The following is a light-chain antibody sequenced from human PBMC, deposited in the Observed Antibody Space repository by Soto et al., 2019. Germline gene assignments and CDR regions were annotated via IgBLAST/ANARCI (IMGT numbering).Light chain of an antibody. Sequence: DIQMTQSPSTLSASVGDRVTITCRASQTINSWLAWYQQKPGKAPKLLMYKASTLESGVPSRFSGSGSGTEFTLAISSLQSDDFATYYCQQYNAYPFTFGGGTKVDI. V-gene: IGKV1-5*03. CDR2: KAS. J-gene: IGKJ4*01. CDR3: QQYNAYPFT. CDR1: QTINSW.